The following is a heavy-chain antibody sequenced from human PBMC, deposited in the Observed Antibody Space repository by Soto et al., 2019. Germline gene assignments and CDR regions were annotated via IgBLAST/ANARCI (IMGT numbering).Heavy chain of an antibody. J-gene: IGHJ6*02. CDR3: ARDRITMVRGVIGRAGMDV. CDR2: IYYSGST. Sequence: SETLSLTCTVSGGSFSSGDYYWSWIRQPPGKGLEWIGYIYYSGSTYYNPSLKSRVTISVDTSKNQFSLKLSSVTAADTAVYYCARDRITMVRGVIGRAGMDVWGQGTTVTVSS. CDR1: GGSFSSGDYY. V-gene: IGHV4-30-4*01. D-gene: IGHD3-10*01.